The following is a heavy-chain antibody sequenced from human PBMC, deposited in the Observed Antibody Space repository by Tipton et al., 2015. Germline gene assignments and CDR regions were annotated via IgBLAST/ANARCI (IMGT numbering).Heavy chain of an antibody. Sequence: VQLVQSGAEVKKPGESLTISCKGSEYIFPMYWIAWVRQMPGKGLEWMGIIYPADSDTRYSPSFQGQVTISADNSINTAYLQWSSLKASDTAIYYCASPSDTLSPYAFDIWGQGTLVTVSS. J-gene: IGHJ3*02. CDR2: IYPADSDT. D-gene: IGHD2-2*02. V-gene: IGHV5-51*01. CDR3: ASPSDTLSPYAFDI. CDR1: EYIFPMYW.